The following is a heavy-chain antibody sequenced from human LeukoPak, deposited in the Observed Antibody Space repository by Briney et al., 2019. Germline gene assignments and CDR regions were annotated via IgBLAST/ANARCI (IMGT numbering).Heavy chain of an antibody. CDR1: GFSFSNHG. CDR3: AREYMGFDY. CDR2: ISYDGSNK. D-gene: IGHD1-14*01. V-gene: IGHV3-30*03. J-gene: IGHJ4*02. Sequence: GGSLRLSCAASGFSFSNHGIHWVRQAPGKGPEWVAIISYDGSNKYYADSVKGRFTISRDNSKNTLYLQMNSLRAEDTAVYYCAREYMGFDYWGQGTLVTVSS.